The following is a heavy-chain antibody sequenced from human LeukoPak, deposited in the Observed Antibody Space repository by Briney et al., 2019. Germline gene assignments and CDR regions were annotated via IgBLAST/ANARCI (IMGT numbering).Heavy chain of an antibody. Sequence: SQTLSPTCTVSGGSITSGGYYWSWIRQHPGKGLEWIGYIYYSGSTYYNPSLKSRVTISVNTSKNQFSLKLSSVTAADTAAYYCARGRVGATWAYFDYWGQGTLVTVSS. V-gene: IGHV4-31*03. J-gene: IGHJ4*02. CDR2: IYYSGST. D-gene: IGHD1-26*01. CDR3: ARGRVGATWAYFDY. CDR1: GGSITSGGYY.